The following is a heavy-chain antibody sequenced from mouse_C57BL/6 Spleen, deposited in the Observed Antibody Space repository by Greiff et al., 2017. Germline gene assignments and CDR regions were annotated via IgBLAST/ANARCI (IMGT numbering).Heavy chain of an antibody. CDR2: IYPGSGNT. CDR1: GYTFTDSY. D-gene: IGHD1-1*01. CDR3: ARECYYYGLCDY. J-gene: IGHJ2*01. V-gene: IGHV1-76*01. Sequence: VQGVESGAELVRPGASVKLSCKASGYTFTDSYINWVKQRSGQGLEWIARIYPGSGNTYSNEKFKGKATLTAEKSSSTAYMQLSILTSEGSAVDFCARECYYYGLCDYWGQGTTLTVSS.